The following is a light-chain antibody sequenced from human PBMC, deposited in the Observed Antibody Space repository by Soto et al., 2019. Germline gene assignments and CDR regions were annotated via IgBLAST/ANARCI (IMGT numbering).Light chain of an antibody. J-gene: IGKJ5*01. CDR3: QQRSNWPIT. V-gene: IGKV3D-20*02. Sequence: EIVLTQSPGTLSLSPGERATLSCRASQSVSKYLAWYQQKPGQAPRLLIYDASSRATGVPDRFSGSGSGTEFTLTISRLEPEDFAVYYCQQRSNWPITFGQGTRLEIK. CDR2: DAS. CDR1: QSVSKY.